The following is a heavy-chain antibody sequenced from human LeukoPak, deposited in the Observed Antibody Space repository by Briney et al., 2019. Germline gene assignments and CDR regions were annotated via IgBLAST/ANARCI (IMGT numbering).Heavy chain of an antibody. V-gene: IGHV3-53*01. CDR3: ARDGYSTGWYNFDY. J-gene: IGHJ4*02. D-gene: IGHD6-19*01. CDR1: GFTVSSNY. CDR2: IYGDDNT. Sequence: TGGSLRLSCAASGFTVSSNYMSWVRQAPGKGLEWVSVIYGDDNTYYADSVKGRFTISRDDSKNTLYLHMNSLRAEDTAVYYCARDGYSTGWYNFDYWGQGTLVTVSS.